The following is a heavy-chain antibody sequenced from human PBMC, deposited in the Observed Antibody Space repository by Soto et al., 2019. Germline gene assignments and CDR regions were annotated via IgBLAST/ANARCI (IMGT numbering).Heavy chain of an antibody. Sequence: QVQLVQSGAEVKKPGASVKVSCKASGYTFTGHYIHWVRQAPEQGPEWMGEIGPESGATRYAQRFQGRVTMTRDMSITTVYMDLTSLRSDDTAVYYCARDAGRGGSGTYYPNWFDPWGQGTQVTVSS. D-gene: IGHD2-2*01. CDR2: IGPESGAT. J-gene: IGHJ5*02. V-gene: IGHV1-2*02. CDR3: ARDAGRGGSGTYYPNWFDP. CDR1: GYTFTGHY.